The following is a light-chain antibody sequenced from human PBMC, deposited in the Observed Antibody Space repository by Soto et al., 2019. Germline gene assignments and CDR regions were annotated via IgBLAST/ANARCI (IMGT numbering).Light chain of an antibody. J-gene: IGLJ2*01. V-gene: IGLV2-14*01. CDR3: SSYTSSSTFV. Sequence: QSVLTQPASVSGSPGQSITISCTGTSSDVGGSNYVSWYQQRPGKAPQLMIYEVSNRPSGVSNRFSGSKSGNTASLTISGLQDEDEADYYCSSYTSSSTFVFGGGTKVTVL. CDR1: SSDVGGSNY. CDR2: EVS.